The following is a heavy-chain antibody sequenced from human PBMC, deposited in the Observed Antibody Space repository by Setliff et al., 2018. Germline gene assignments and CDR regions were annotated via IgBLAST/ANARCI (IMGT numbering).Heavy chain of an antibody. D-gene: IGHD3-10*01. V-gene: IGHV3-23*01. CDR3: VTSTIIIYYFDF. CDR1: GLTFRTYA. J-gene: IGHJ4*02. CDR2: TTGSGGDR. Sequence: PGGSLRLSCAASGLTFRTYAMSWVRQAPGKGLEWVSSTTGSGGDRDYADSVKGRFTISRDNSKNTLHLQMNSLRAEDTAVYYCVTSTIIIYYFDFWGQGTPVTVSS.